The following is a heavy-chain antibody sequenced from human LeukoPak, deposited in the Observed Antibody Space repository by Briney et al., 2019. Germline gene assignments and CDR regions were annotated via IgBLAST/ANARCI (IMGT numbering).Heavy chain of an antibody. CDR3: ATERVGSSGWFDAFDI. Sequence: ASVKVSCKVSGYTLTELSMHWVRQAPGKGLEWMGGFDPEDGETIYAQKFQGRVTMTEDTSTDTAYMELSSLRSEDTAVYYCATERVGSSGWFDAFDIWGQGTMVTVSS. D-gene: IGHD6-13*01. V-gene: IGHV1-24*01. CDR1: GYTLTELS. CDR2: FDPEDGET. J-gene: IGHJ3*02.